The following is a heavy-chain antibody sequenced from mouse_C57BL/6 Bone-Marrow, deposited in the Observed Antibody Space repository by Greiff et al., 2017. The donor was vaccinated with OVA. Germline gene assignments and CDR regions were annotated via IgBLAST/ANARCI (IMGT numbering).Heavy chain of an antibody. D-gene: IGHD1-1*01. CDR2: IYPGSGST. CDR1: GYTFTSYW. Sequence: QVQLQQPGAELVKPGASVKMSCKASGYTFTSYWITWVKQRPGQGLEWIGDIYPGSGSTNYNEKFKSKATLTVDTSSSTAYMQLSSLTSEDSAVYYCARFTTVVATDYYAMDYWGQGTSVTVSS. J-gene: IGHJ4*01. CDR3: ARFTTVVATDYYAMDY. V-gene: IGHV1-55*01.